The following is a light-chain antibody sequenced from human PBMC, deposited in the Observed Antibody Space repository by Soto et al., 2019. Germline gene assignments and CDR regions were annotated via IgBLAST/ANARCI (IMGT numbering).Light chain of an antibody. Sequence: QSALTQPPSVSGAPGQRVTISCTGTSSNIGSHFDVHWYQQLPGTVPKLLIYGNIHRPSGVPDRFSGSKSGASASLAITGLRPEDEADYYCQSYDTGLSGVVFGGGTKVTVL. CDR2: GNI. CDR3: QSYDTGLSGVV. CDR1: SSNIGSHFD. J-gene: IGLJ2*01. V-gene: IGLV1-40*01.